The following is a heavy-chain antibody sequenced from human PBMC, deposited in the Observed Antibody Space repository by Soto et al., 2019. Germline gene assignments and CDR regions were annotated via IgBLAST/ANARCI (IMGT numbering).Heavy chain of an antibody. CDR3: ASLHLHYDSSGYPRDVFG. CDR1: GGTFSSYT. Sequence: SVKVSCKASGGTFSSYTISWVRQAPGQGLEWMGRIIPILGIANYAQKFQGRVTITADNSTSTAYMELSSLRSEDTAVYYCASLHLHYDSSGYPRDVFGWGQGTLVTVSS. J-gene: IGHJ4*02. D-gene: IGHD3-22*01. V-gene: IGHV1-69*02. CDR2: IIPILGIA.